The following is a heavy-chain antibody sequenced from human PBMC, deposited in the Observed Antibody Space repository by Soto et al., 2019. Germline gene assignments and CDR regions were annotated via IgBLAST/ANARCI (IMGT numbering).Heavy chain of an antibody. CDR3: ARDPNYDYIWGSDRFISDYMDV. CDR2: ISAYNGNT. J-gene: IGHJ6*03. CDR1: GYTFTSYG. Sequence: ASVKVSCKASGYTFTSYGISWVRQAPGQGLEWMGWISAYNGNTNYAQKLQGRVTMTTDTSTSTAYMELRSLRSDDTAVYYCARDPNYDYIWGSDRFISDYMDVWGKGNTVTVSS. D-gene: IGHD3-16*02. V-gene: IGHV1-18*01.